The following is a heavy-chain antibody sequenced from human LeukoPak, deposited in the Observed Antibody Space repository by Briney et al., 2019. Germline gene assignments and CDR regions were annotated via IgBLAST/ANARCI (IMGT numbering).Heavy chain of an antibody. D-gene: IGHD6-19*01. CDR3: AKVRYSSGWYWFDP. V-gene: IGHV4-59*01. CDR2: IYNTGST. Sequence: SETLSLTCSVSGGSINNYYWSWIRQPPGKGLEWIGYIYNTGSTNYKPSLKSRVTISVDTSKNQFSLKLSSVTAADTAVYYCAKVRYSSGWYWFDPWGQGTLVTVSS. J-gene: IGHJ5*02. CDR1: GGSINNYY.